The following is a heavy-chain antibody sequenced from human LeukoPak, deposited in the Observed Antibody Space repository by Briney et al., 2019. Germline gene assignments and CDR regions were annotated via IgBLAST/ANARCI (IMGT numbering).Heavy chain of an antibody. CDR3: ARDTGEDTAMVTGFDY. J-gene: IGHJ4*02. CDR2: ISYDGSNK. D-gene: IGHD5-18*01. CDR1: GFTFSSYA. Sequence: GRSLRLSCAASGFTFSSYAMHWVRQAPGKGLEWVAVISYDGSNKYYADSVKGRFSISRDNSKNTLYLQMNSLRAEDTAVYYCARDTGEDTAMVTGFDYWGQGTLVTVSS. V-gene: IGHV3-30-3*01.